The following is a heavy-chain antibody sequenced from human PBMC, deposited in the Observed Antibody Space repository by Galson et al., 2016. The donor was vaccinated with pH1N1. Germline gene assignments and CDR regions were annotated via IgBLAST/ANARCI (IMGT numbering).Heavy chain of an antibody. V-gene: IGHV1-69*13. D-gene: IGHD3-10*01. Sequence: SVKVSCKASGGIFRSNAISWVRQAPGQGLEWMGGIIAIFGTAHYAQKFQGRVTITADESASTAFMELNSLTSDDTAVYFCARHPTYYGNTYLDPWGQGTLVTASP. J-gene: IGHJ5*02. CDR3: ARHPTYYGNTYLDP. CDR1: GGIFRSNA. CDR2: IIAIFGTA.